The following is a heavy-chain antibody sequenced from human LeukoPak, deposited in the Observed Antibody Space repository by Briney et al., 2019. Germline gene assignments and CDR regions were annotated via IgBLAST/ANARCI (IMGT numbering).Heavy chain of an antibody. V-gene: IGHV1-46*01. J-gene: IGHJ4*02. CDR1: GYTFTSYY. CDR2: INPSGGST. D-gene: IGHD3-16*02. CDR3: AREGDYVWGSYRSPAYY. Sequence: ASVKVSCKASGYTFTSYYMHWVRQAPGQGLEWMGIINPSGGSTSYAQKFQGRVTMTRDTSTSTVYMELSSLRSEDTAVYYCAREGDYVWGSYRSPAYYWGQGTLVTVSS.